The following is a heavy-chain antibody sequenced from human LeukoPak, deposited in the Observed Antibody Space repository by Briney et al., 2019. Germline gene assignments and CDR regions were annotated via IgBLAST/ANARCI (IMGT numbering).Heavy chain of an antibody. CDR2: ISWNSGSI. D-gene: IGHD6-13*01. CDR3: AKDRGIAAALLDY. Sequence: GRSLRLSCAASGFTLDDYAMHWVRQAPGKGLEWVSGISWNSGSIGYADSVKGRFTISRDNAKNSLYLQMNSLRAEDTALYYCAKDRGIAAALLDYWGQGTLVTVSS. CDR1: GFTLDDYA. J-gene: IGHJ4*02. V-gene: IGHV3-9*01.